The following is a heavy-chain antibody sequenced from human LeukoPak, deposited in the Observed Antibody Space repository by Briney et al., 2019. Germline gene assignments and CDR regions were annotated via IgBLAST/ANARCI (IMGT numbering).Heavy chain of an antibody. J-gene: IGHJ4*02. V-gene: IGHV3-21*01. D-gene: IGHD3-10*01. CDR1: RFTFSSYT. CDR2: IDPSSTYI. CDR3: ARGGVGNFDY. Sequence: PGGSLRLSCSASRFTFSSYTMNWVRQAPGKGLEWVSSIDPSSTYIYYADSVKGRFTISRDNAQNSLYLQMNSLRAEDTAVYYCARGGVGNFDYWGQGTLVTVSS.